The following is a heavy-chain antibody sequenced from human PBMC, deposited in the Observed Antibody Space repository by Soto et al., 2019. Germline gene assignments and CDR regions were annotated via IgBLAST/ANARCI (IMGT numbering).Heavy chain of an antibody. Sequence: SETLSLTCTVSGGSISSYYWSWIRQPPGKGLEWIGYIYNSGTTNYNPSLKSRVTISGDTSKNQFSLKLSSVTAADTAVYYCERTIGWGWFDPWGQGPPVPVSS. D-gene: IGHD3-16*01. CDR3: ERTIGWGWFDP. V-gene: IGHV4-59*12. CDR2: IYNSGTT. J-gene: IGHJ5*02. CDR1: GGSISSYY.